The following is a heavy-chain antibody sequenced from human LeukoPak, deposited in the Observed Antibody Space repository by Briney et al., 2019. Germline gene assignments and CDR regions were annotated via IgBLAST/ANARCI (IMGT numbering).Heavy chain of an antibody. V-gene: IGHV1-2*02. D-gene: IGHD6-6*01. CDR1: GYTFTGYY. Sequence: ASVKVSCKASGYTFTGYYMHWVRQALGQGLEWMGWINPNSGATDYAQKFQGRVTMTRDTSITTAFMELSSLRSDDTAVYYCANRVSSSAFDHWGQGTLATVSS. CDR3: ANRVSSSAFDH. CDR2: INPNSGAT. J-gene: IGHJ4*02.